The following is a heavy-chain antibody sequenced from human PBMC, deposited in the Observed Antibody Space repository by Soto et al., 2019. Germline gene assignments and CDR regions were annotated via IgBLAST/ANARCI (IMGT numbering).Heavy chain of an antibody. Sequence: GGSLRLSCAASGYTFRSHAMHWVRQAPGKGLEWVAIISYDGSTTFYGASVKGRFTISRDNSKNSLYLQMDSLRTEDTAVYFCARHLASTATPSGWFDTWGPGTLVNVSS. J-gene: IGHJ5*02. V-gene: IGHV3-30-3*01. D-gene: IGHD4-4*01. CDR3: ARHLASTATPSGWFDT. CDR2: ISYDGSTT. CDR1: GYTFRSHA.